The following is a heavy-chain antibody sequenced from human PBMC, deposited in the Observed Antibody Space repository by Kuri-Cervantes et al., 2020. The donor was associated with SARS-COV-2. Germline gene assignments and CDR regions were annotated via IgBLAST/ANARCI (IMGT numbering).Heavy chain of an antibody. Sequence: SETLSLTCTVSGGSISSHYWSWIRQPPGKGLEWIGYIYYSGSTNYNPSLKSRVTISVDTSKNQFSLKLSSVTAADTAVYYCARIAVAGLNYYYYYYMDVWGKGTTVTVSS. CDR2: IYYSGST. D-gene: IGHD6-19*01. CDR1: GGSISSHY. V-gene: IGHV4-59*11. CDR3: ARIAVAGLNYYYYYYMDV. J-gene: IGHJ6*03.